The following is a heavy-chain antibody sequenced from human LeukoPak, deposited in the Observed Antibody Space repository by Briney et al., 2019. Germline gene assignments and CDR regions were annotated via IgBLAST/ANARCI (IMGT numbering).Heavy chain of an antibody. CDR3: ARGKCGGYFIDY. CDR2: IKPDGSDT. Sequence: GGSLRLSCGASGFTFTTHWIHWVRKAPGKGLAWVSRIKPDGSDTNYADSVKGRFTISRDNAKNTVYLQMNSLRAEDTAVYYCARGKCGGYFIDYWGQGTLVTVSS. CDR1: GFTFTTHW. V-gene: IGHV3-74*01. D-gene: IGHD2-21*01. J-gene: IGHJ4*02.